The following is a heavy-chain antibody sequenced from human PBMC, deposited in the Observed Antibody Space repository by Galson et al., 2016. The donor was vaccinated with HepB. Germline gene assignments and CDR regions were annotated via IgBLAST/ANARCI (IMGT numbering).Heavy chain of an antibody. CDR2: ISNDENYK. J-gene: IGHJ5*01. V-gene: IGHV3-30*04. Sequence: SLRLSCAASGFIFSSYAMHWVRQAPGKGLEWVAVISNDENYKYYADSFKGRFTISRGNSKNTLYLQMNSLRPEDTAVYYCAKDRLRWGLFDSWGQGTLVAVSS. CDR1: GFIFSSYA. CDR3: AKDRLRWGLFDS. D-gene: IGHD7-27*01.